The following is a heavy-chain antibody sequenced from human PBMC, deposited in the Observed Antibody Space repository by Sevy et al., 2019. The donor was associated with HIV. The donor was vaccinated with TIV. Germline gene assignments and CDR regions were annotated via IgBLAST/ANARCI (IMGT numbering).Heavy chain of an antibody. D-gene: IGHD6-13*01. CDR3: ANDASSSWTGGTFQH. CDR1: GFIFSGYV. J-gene: IGHJ1*01. CDR2: ISASGGST. V-gene: IGHV3-23*01. Sequence: GGSLRLSCAASGFIFSGYVMSWVRQAPGKGLEWVSGISASGGSTYYADSVKGRFTISRDNSKNTLYLEMNSLRAEDTAVYYCANDASSSWTGGTFQHWGQSTLVTVSS.